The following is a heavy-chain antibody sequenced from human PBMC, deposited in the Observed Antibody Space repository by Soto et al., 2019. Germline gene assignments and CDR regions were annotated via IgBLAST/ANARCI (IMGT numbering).Heavy chain of an antibody. J-gene: IGHJ4*02. V-gene: IGHV3-23*01. D-gene: IGHD6-6*01. CDR1: GFTFSSYA. CDR3: AKAGPYSSSSYRSADY. CDR2: ISGSGGST. Sequence: GGSLRLSCAASGFTFSSYAMSRVRQAPGKGLEWVSAISGSGGSTYYADSVKGRFTISRDNSKNTLYLQMNSLRAEDTAVYYCAKAGPYSSSSYRSADYWGQGTLVTVSA.